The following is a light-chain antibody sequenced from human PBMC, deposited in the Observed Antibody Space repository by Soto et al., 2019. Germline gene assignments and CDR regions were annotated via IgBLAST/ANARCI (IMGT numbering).Light chain of an antibody. Sequence: EIVLTQSPGTLSLSPGERATLSCRASQSVSNSHLAWHQQKPGQAPRLLIFGVSSRAAGIPDRFSGSGSGTDFTLTISRLEPEDYAVYYCPQYDKSPLTFGGGTKVDIK. CDR1: QSVSNSH. V-gene: IGKV3-20*01. J-gene: IGKJ4*01. CDR3: PQYDKSPLT. CDR2: GVS.